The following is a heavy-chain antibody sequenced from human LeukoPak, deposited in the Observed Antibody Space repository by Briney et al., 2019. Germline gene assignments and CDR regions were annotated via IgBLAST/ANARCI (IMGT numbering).Heavy chain of an antibody. CDR3: AKELTYYYGLGSSNNAFDI. CDR1: GGSISSGDYY. J-gene: IGHJ3*02. V-gene: IGHV3-23*01. Sequence: LSLTCTVSGGSISSGDYYWSWIRQPPGKGLEWVSGISGSGDYTYYADSLKGRSTISRDNSKNTLYLQLNSLRAEDTALYYCAKELTYYYGLGSSNNAFDIWGQGTMVTVSS. D-gene: IGHD3-10*01. CDR2: ISGSGDYT.